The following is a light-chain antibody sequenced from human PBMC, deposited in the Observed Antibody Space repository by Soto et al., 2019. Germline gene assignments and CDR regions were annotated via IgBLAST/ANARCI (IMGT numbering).Light chain of an antibody. V-gene: IGKV1-5*01. CDR2: DAS. CDR1: QTINSW. CDR3: QQYDSYASGP. Sequence: DIQMTQSPSTLSSSVGYIVTITCRAIQTINSWLAWYQQKPGKAPKVLIFDASSLKTGVPSRFSGSGSGKEFTLTISNLQPDDFANYYCQQYDSYASGPFGQGTKVDIK. J-gene: IGKJ1*01.